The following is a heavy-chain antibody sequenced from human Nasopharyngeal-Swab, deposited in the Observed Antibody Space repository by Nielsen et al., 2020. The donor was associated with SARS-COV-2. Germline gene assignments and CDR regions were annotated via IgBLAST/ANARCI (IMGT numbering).Heavy chain of an antibody. D-gene: IGHD5-18*01. CDR3: ARGQLWLDY. J-gene: IGHJ4*02. CDR2: IYYSGST. CDR1: GGPISSYY. V-gene: IGHV4-59*01. Sequence: GSLRLSCTVSGGPISSYYWSWIRQPPGKGLEWIGYIYYSGSTNYNPSLKSRVTISVDTSKNQFSLKLSSVTAADTAVYYCARGQLWLDYWGQGTLVTVSS.